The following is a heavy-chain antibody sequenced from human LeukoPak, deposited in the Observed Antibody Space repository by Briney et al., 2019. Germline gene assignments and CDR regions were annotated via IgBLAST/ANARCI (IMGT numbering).Heavy chain of an antibody. CDR2: ISSSSSTI. J-gene: IGHJ4*02. CDR3: ARDYYGSGSYYY. D-gene: IGHD3-10*01. Sequence: GGSLRLSCAASGFTFSSYGMNWVRQAPGKGLEWVSYISSSSSTIYYADSVKGRVTISRDNARNSLFLQMNSLRAEDTAVYYCARDYYGSGSYYYWGQGTLVTVSS. V-gene: IGHV3-48*04. CDR1: GFTFSSYG.